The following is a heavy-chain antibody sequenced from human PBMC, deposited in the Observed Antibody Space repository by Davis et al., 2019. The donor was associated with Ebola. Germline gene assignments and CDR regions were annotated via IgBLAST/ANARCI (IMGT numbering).Heavy chain of an antibody. CDR1: GFTFSSYG. D-gene: IGHD6-13*01. CDR3: AKSRIAAARGSAFDI. J-gene: IGHJ3*02. CDR2: ISYDGSNK. Sequence: PGGSLRLSCAASGFTFSSYGMHWVRQAPGKGLEWVAVISYDGSNKYYADSVKGRFTISRDNSKNTLYLQMNSLRAEDTAVYYCAKSRIAAARGSAFDIWGQGTMVTVSS. V-gene: IGHV3-30*18.